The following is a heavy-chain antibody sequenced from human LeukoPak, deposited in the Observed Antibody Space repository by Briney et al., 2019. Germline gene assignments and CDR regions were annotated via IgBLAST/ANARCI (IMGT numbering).Heavy chain of an antibody. CDR3: ARDGHYDILTGLVDY. J-gene: IGHJ4*02. D-gene: IGHD3-9*01. Sequence: GGSLSLSCAASGFTFSDYYMSWIRQAPGKGLEWVSYISSSGSTIYYADSVKGRFTISRDNAKNSLYLQMNSLRAEDTAVYYCARDGHYDILTGLVDYWGQGTLVTVSS. CDR1: GFTFSDYY. CDR2: ISSSGSTI. V-gene: IGHV3-11*01.